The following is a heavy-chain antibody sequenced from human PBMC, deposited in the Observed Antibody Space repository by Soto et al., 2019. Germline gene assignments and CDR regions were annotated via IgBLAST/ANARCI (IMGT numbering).Heavy chain of an antibody. CDR3: AKDSGGSSWWSGSYYAMDV. V-gene: IGHV3-43*01. J-gene: IGHJ6*02. CDR1: GFTFDDYT. Sequence: GGSLRLSCAASGFTFDDYTMHWVRQAPGKGLEWVSLISWDGGTTYYVDSVKGRFTISRDNSKTSLYLQMNSLRTEDTGLYYCAKDSGGSSWWSGSYYAMDVWGQGT. CDR2: ISWDGGTT. D-gene: IGHD6-13*01.